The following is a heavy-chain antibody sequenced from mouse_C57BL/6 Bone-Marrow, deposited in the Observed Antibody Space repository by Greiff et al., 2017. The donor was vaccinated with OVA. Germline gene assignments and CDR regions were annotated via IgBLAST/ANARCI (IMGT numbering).Heavy chain of an antibody. CDR1: GYTFTSYW. D-gene: IGHD4-1*01. V-gene: IGHV1-61*01. CDR3: ARSVFWDGYFDV. Sequence: QVQLQQPGAELVRPGSSVKLSCKASGYTFTSYWMDWVKQRPGQGLEWIGNIYPSDSETHYNQKFKDKATLTVDKSSSTAYMQLSSLTSEDSAVYYCARSVFWDGYFDVWGTGTMVTVSS. J-gene: IGHJ1*03. CDR2: IYPSDSET.